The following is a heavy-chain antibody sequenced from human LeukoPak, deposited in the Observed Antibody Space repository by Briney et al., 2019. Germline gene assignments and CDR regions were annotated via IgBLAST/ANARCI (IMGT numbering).Heavy chain of an antibody. CDR1: GFTFNSYA. Sequence: GGSLRLSCAASGFTFNSYAMTWVRQAPGKGLEWVSAITASGINTYYADSVKGRFTISRDNSKNTLYLQMNSLRAEDTAIYYCAKGLTDWFDPWGQGTLVTVSS. CDR2: ITASGINT. V-gene: IGHV3-23*01. J-gene: IGHJ5*02. CDR3: AKGLTDWFDP. D-gene: IGHD3-9*01.